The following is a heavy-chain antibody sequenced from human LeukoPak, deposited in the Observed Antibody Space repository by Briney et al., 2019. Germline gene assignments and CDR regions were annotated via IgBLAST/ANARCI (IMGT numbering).Heavy chain of an antibody. V-gene: IGHV4-4*02. CDR2: IYHSGST. J-gene: IGHJ4*02. CDR3: ARVKAVAGTYFDY. D-gene: IGHD6-19*01. CDR1: GGSISSSNW. Sequence: SGTLSLTCAVSGGSISSSNWWSWVRQPPGKGLEWIGEIYHSGSTNYNPSLKSRVTISVDKSKNQFSLKLSSVTAADTAVYYCARVKAVAGTYFDYWGQGTLVTVSS.